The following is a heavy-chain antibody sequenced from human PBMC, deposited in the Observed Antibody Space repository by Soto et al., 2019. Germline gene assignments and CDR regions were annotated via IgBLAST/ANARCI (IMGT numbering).Heavy chain of an antibody. Sequence: EASVKLCCKASVVTFSSCTSSWVHQANKQGLEWMGRIIPIFGTANYAQKFQGRVTITADESTSTAYMELSSLRSEDTAVYYCVAGATSSSYYYYYGMDVWGQGTTVTVSS. J-gene: IGHJ6*02. V-gene: IGHV1-69*13. CDR2: IIPIFGTA. CDR3: VAGATSSSYYYYYGMDV. CDR1: VVTFSSCT. D-gene: IGHD1-26*01.